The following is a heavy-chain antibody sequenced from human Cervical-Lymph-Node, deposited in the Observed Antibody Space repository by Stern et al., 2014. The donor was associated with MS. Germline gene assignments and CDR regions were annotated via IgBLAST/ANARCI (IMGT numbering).Heavy chain of an antibody. V-gene: IGHV3-30*04. CDR1: GFTFSSFS. J-gene: IGHJ4*02. CDR3: AREGVHPY. CDR2: ISYDVNNK. Sequence: VQLVESGGGVVQPGRSLRLSCAASGFTFSSFSMHWVRQAPGKGLEWVAVISYDVNNKYFADSVQGRFTISRDNSKNTVYLQMNSLRPEDTAVYYCAREGVHPYWGQGTLVTVSS. D-gene: IGHD1-1*01.